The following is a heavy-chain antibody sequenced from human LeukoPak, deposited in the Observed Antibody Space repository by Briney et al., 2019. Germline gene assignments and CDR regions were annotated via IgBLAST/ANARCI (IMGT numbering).Heavy chain of an antibody. Sequence: PGGSLRLSCAASGFTFSTYSMNWVRQAPGKGLEWVSSISSGRGYIYYADSVKGRFTISRDNAKNSLYLQMNSLRAEDTAVYYCARDSGSYYAFDYWGQGTLVTASS. D-gene: IGHD3-10*01. V-gene: IGHV3-21*01. J-gene: IGHJ4*02. CDR3: ARDSGSYYAFDY. CDR2: ISSGRGYI. CDR1: GFTFSTYS.